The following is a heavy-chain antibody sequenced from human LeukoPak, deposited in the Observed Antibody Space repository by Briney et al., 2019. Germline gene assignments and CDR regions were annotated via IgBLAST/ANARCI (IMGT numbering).Heavy chain of an antibody. V-gene: IGHV1-69*05. D-gene: IGHD3-10*01. CDR1: GGTFSSYA. J-gene: IGHJ4*02. CDR3: ARDHSYGSGSY. Sequence: SVKVSCKASGGTFSSYAISWVRQAPGQGLEWMGRIIPIFGTANYAQKFQGRITITTDESTSTAYMELSSLRSEDAAVYYCARDHSYGSGSYWGQGTLVTVSS. CDR2: IIPIFGTA.